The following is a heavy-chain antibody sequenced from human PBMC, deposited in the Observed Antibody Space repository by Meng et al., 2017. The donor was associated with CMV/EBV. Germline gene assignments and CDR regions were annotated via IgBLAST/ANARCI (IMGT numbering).Heavy chain of an antibody. CDR1: GFTFDDYA. J-gene: IGHJ4*02. CDR3: AKDISLGDVQLAPYYFDY. V-gene: IGHV3-9*01. D-gene: IGHD3-16*01. Sequence: SLKISCAASGFTFDDYAMHWVRQAPGKGLEWVSGISWNSGSIVYADSVKGRFTISRDNAKNSLYLQMNSLRAEDTALYYCAKDISLGDVQLAPYYFDYWGQGTLVTVSS. CDR2: ISWNSGSI.